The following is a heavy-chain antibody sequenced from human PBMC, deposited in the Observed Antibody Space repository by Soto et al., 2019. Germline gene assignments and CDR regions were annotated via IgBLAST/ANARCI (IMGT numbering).Heavy chain of an antibody. Sequence: QVQLVQSGAEVKKPGASVKISCKASGDSFTSFGVSWVRQAPGQGLEWMGVVSARNGDTTYAQNFQGRISLTTDQSTTTAYMELTSLRADDTAMYWCARELVTSYIPGVNYYYGMEVWGQGTSVTISS. CDR3: ARELVTSYIPGVNYYYGMEV. CDR2: VSARNGDT. J-gene: IGHJ6*02. D-gene: IGHD2-21*02. CDR1: GDSFTSFG. V-gene: IGHV1-18*01.